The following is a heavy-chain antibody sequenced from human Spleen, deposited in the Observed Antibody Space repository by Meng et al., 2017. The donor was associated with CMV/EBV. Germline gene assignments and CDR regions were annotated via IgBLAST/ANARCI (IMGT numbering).Heavy chain of an antibody. CDR1: GYTFTSYG. CDR2: ISAYNGNT. V-gene: IGHV1-18*01. D-gene: IGHD5-24*01. CDR3: ARESRDGYNSFDY. Sequence: CKASGYTFTSYGISWVRQAPGQGLEWMGWISAYNGNTPYAPKLQGRVTMTTDTSTSTAYMELRSLRSDDTAVYYCARESRDGYNSFDYWGQGTLVTVSS. J-gene: IGHJ4*02.